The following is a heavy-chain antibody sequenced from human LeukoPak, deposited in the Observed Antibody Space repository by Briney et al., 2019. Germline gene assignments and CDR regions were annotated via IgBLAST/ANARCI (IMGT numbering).Heavy chain of an antibody. CDR2: ISGSGVST. Sequence: GGSLRLSCAASGFTFSRYAMSWVRQAPGKGLEWVSSISGSGVSTYYADSVKGRFTISRDNAKNSLYLQMNSLRAEDTAVYYCARDRSPGNFDYWGQGTLVTVSS. V-gene: IGHV3-23*01. CDR3: ARDRSPGNFDY. J-gene: IGHJ4*02. D-gene: IGHD3-10*01. CDR1: GFTFSRYA.